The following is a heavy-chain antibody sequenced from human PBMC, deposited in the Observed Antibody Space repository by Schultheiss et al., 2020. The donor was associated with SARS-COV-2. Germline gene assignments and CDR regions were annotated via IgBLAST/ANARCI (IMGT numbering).Heavy chain of an antibody. CDR2: ISSSSTI. CDR1: GFTFSDYY. V-gene: IGHV3-69-1*01. D-gene: IGHD6-13*01. Sequence: GESLKISCAASGFTFSDYYMNWVRQAPGKGLEWVSSISSSSTIYYADSVKGRFTISRDNAKNSLYLQMNSLRAEDTAVYYCARVAFDSSSWDYGMDVWGQGTTVTVSS. CDR3: ARVAFDSSSWDYGMDV. J-gene: IGHJ6*02.